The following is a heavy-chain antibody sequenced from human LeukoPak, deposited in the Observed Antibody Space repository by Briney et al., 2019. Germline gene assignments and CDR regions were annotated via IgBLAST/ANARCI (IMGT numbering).Heavy chain of an antibody. CDR3: ARDDIAANGRFDY. J-gene: IGHJ4*02. CDR2: ISSSSSYI. CDR1: GFTFSSYS. D-gene: IGHD6-6*01. V-gene: IGHV3-21*01. Sequence: PGGSLRLSCAASGFTFSSYSMNWVRQAPGKGLEWVSSISSSSSYIYYADSVKGRFTISRDNAKNSLYLQMNSLRAEDTAVYYCARDDIAANGRFDYWGQGTLVTVSS.